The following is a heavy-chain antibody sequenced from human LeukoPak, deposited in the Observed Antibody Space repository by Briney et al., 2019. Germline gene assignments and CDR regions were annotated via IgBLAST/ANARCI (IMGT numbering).Heavy chain of an antibody. CDR2: MYYSGST. CDR3: ARRSDSGSDDGEDYFDY. D-gene: IGHD1-26*01. V-gene: IGHV4-39*01. Sequence: SETPSLTCTVSSGSISNSTFYWGWIRQPPGKGLEWIGSMYYSGSTYYNPSLKSRVTITVDTSKNQFSLKMTSVTAADTAVYYCARRSDSGSDDGEDYFDYWGQGTLVTVSS. J-gene: IGHJ4*02. CDR1: SGSISNSTFY.